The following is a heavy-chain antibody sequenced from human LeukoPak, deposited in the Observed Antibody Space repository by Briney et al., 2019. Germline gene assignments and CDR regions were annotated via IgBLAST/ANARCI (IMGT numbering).Heavy chain of an antibody. Sequence: PSETLSLTCAVYGGSFSGYYWSWIRQPPGKGLEWIGEINHSGSTNYNPSLKSRVTISVDTSKNQFSLKLSSVTAADTAVYYCARESPEDVFDYWGQGTLVTVSS. CDR3: ARESPEDVFDY. CDR2: INHSGST. J-gene: IGHJ4*02. CDR1: GGSFSGYY. V-gene: IGHV4-34*01.